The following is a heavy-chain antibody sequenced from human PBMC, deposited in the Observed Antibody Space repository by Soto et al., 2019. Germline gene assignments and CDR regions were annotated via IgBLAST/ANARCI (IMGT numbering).Heavy chain of an antibody. J-gene: IGHJ5*02. CDR2: IHHIGST. CDR1: GGSISSGGYY. V-gene: IGHV4-31*03. Sequence: QEELQESGPGLVKPSQTLSLSCTVSGGSISSGGYYWSWIRQHPGKGLEWIGYIHHIGSTYYNPSLKSRVAISVDTSKNQFSLRLRSVTAADTAMYYCARVPVAPENWFDPWGQGTLVTVSA. CDR3: ARVPVAPENWFDP. D-gene: IGHD2-21*01.